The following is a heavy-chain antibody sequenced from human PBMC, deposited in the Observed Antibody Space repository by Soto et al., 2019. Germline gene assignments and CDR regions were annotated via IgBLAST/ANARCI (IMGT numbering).Heavy chain of an antibody. CDR3: ARAAVKLGATLFDS. V-gene: IGHV4-34*01. D-gene: IGHD1-26*01. CDR2: INHSGFT. Sequence: SETLSLTCAVSGGSLRGHYWSWIRQSPEKGLEWIGEINHSGFTNYNPTLKSRVTISRDASKNQFSLRLSSMTAADSAVYFCARAAVKLGATLFDSWGQGTLVTISS. J-gene: IGHJ4*02. CDR1: GGSLRGHY.